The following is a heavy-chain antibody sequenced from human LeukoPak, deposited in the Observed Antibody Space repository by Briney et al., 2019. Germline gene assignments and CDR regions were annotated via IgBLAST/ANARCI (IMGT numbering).Heavy chain of an antibody. CDR1: GGSISSSSYY. V-gene: IGHV4-39*07. D-gene: IGHD5-12*01. J-gene: IGHJ4*02. CDR2: IYYSGST. CDR3: ARDPGGYDGNFDY. Sequence: SETLSLTCTVSGGSISSSSYYWGWIRQPPGKGLEWIGSIYYSGSTYYNPSLKSRVTISVDTSKNQFSLKLSSVTAADTAVYYCARDPGGYDGNFDYWGQGTLVTVSS.